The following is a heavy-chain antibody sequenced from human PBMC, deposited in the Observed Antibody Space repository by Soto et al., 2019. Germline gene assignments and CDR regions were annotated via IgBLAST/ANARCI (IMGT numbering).Heavy chain of an antibody. Sequence: QVQLVESGGGVVQPGRSLRLSCAASGFTFSSYGMHWVRQAPGKGLEWVAVIWYDGSNKYYADSVKGRFTISRDNSKNTPYLQMNSLRAEDTAVYYCARDSIQLWLGGSIDYWGQGTLVTVSS. J-gene: IGHJ4*02. CDR2: IWYDGSNK. CDR1: GFTFSSYG. CDR3: ARDSIQLWLGGSIDY. V-gene: IGHV3-33*01. D-gene: IGHD5-18*01.